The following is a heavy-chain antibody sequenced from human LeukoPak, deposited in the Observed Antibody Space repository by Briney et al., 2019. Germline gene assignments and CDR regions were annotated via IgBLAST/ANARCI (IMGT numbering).Heavy chain of an antibody. CDR2: ISGSGDNT. D-gene: IGHD3-22*01. J-gene: IGHJ4*02. V-gene: IGHV3-23*01. Sequence: GGSLRLSCAASGFTFRNYAMNWVRQAPGKGLEWVSGISGSGDNTYYAGSVKGRFTISRDNSKNTLYVQVNSLGTEDTAAYYCAKGSYYDSSGSFYFDYWGQGTLVTVSS. CDR3: AKGSYYDSSGSFYFDY. CDR1: GFTFRNYA.